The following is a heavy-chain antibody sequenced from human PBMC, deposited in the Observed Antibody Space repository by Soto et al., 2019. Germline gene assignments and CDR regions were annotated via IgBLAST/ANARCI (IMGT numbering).Heavy chain of an antibody. V-gene: IGHV3-73*01. CDR3: TRGDTAMDPFDY. J-gene: IGHJ4*02. D-gene: IGHD5-18*01. CDR1: GFTFSGSA. Sequence: EVQLVESGGGLVQPGGSLKLSCAASGFTFSGSAMHWVRQASGKGLEWVGRIRSKANSYATAYAASVKGRFTIARDDSKNTAYLQMNSLKTEDTAVYYCTRGDTAMDPFDYWGQGTLVTVSS. CDR2: IRSKANSYAT.